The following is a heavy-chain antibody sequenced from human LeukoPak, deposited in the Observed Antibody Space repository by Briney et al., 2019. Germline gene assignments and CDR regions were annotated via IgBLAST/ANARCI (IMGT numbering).Heavy chain of an antibody. CDR1: GFTVSSNY. CDR2: IYSGGST. CDR3: ARGAGNYEGDDAFDV. Sequence: PGGSLRLSCAASGFTVSSNYMNWVRQAPGKGLEWVSVIYSGGSTYYADSVKGRFTISRDHYKNTVYLQMNSLRAEDTAVYYCARGAGNYEGDDAFDVWGQGTLVTVSS. D-gene: IGHD3-22*01. J-gene: IGHJ3*01. V-gene: IGHV3-66*01.